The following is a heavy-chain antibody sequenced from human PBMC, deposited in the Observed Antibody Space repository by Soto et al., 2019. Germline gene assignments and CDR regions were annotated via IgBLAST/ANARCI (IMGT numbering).Heavy chain of an antibody. CDR3: ARDRKQWLVNGMDV. CDR2: ISFDGMSK. J-gene: IGHJ6*02. Sequence: QVQLVESGGGVVQPGRSLTLSCAASGFTFSNYGLHWVRQAPGKGLEWVAMISFDGMSKYYADSVKGRFTISRESSKNTLDLHMNSLRAEDTAVYFCARDRKQWLVNGMDVWGQGTTVTVSS. D-gene: IGHD6-19*01. CDR1: GFTFSNYG. V-gene: IGHV3-30*03.